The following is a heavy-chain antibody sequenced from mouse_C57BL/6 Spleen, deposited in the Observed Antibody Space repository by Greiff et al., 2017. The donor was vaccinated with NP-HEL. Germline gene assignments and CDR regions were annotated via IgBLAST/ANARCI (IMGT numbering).Heavy chain of an antibody. D-gene: IGHD1-1*01. V-gene: IGHV1-15*01. J-gene: IGHJ4*01. CDR3: TRSTVVADYYAMDD. CDR2: IDPETGGT. CDR1: GYTFTDYE. Sequence: QVQLQQSGAELVRPGASVTLSCKASGYTFTDYEMHWVKQTPVHGLEWIGAIDPETGGTAYNQKFKGKAILTADKSSSTAYMELRSLTSEDSAVYYCTRSTVVADYYAMDDWGQGTSVTVSS.